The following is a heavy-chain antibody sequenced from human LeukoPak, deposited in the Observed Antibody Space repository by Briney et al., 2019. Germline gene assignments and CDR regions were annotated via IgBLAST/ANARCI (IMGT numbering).Heavy chain of an antibody. CDR3: ARSYNYDDAFDI. CDR1: GYTFTVYY. J-gene: IGHJ3*02. Sequence: ASVKVSCKASGYTFTVYYMHWVRQAPGQGLEWMGRINPNSGGTNYAQKFQGRVTMTRDTSISTAYMELSRLRSDDTAVYYCARSYNYDDAFDIWGQGTMVTVSS. V-gene: IGHV1-2*06. CDR2: INPNSGGT. D-gene: IGHD5-24*01.